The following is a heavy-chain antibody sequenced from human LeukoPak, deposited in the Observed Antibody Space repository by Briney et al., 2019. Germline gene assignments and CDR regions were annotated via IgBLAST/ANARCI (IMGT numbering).Heavy chain of an antibody. CDR2: IYYSGST. CDR3: ASSYSSPAASGFNWFDP. CDR1: GGSISSSSYY. J-gene: IGHJ5*02. Sequence: SETLSLTCTVSGGSISSSSYYWSWIRQPPGKGLEWIGYIYYSGSTNYNPSLKSRVTISVDTSKNQFSLKLSSVTAADTAVYYCASSYSSPAASGFNWFDPWGQGTLVTVSS. D-gene: IGHD2-2*01. V-gene: IGHV4-61*01.